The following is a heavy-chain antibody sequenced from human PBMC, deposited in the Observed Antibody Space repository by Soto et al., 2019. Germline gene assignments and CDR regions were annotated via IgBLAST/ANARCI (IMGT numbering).Heavy chain of an antibody. CDR1: GGTFNKYA. D-gene: IGHD3-22*01. J-gene: IGHJ4*02. CDR2: VIPLFGKA. CDR3: ARGSGYYYWDDY. Sequence: SVKVSCKASGGTFNKYAFSWVRQAPGQGLEWVGGVIPLFGKANYAPKFQGRVTIIADESTSTAYMEVSSLRSEDTAVYYCARGSGYYYWDDYWGQGTLVTVSS. V-gene: IGHV1-69*13.